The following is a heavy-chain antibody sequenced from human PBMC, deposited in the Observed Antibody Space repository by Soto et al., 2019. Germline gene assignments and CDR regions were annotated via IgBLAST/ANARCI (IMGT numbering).Heavy chain of an antibody. Sequence: ASVKVSCKASGYTFTSYGISWVRQAPGQGLEWMGWISAYNGNTNYAQKLQGRVTMTTDTSTSTAYMELRSLRSDDTAAYYCARDNAYSSSWSANYFDYWGQGTLVTVSS. D-gene: IGHD6-13*01. V-gene: IGHV1-18*01. CDR2: ISAYNGNT. CDR3: ARDNAYSSSWSANYFDY. CDR1: GYTFTSYG. J-gene: IGHJ4*02.